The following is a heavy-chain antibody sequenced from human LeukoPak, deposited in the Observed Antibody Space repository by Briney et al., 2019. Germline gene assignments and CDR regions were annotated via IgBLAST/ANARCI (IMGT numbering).Heavy chain of an antibody. CDR2: INHSGST. CDR3: ARGLSYCSSTSCYTGWFDP. Sequence: PSETLSLTCAVYGGSFSGYYWSWIRQPPGKGLEWIGEINHSGSTNYNPSLKSRVTISVDTSKNQFSLKLSSVTAADTAAYYCARGLSYCSSTSCYTGWFDPWGQGTLVTVSS. CDR1: GGSFSGYY. V-gene: IGHV4-34*01. J-gene: IGHJ5*02. D-gene: IGHD2-2*02.